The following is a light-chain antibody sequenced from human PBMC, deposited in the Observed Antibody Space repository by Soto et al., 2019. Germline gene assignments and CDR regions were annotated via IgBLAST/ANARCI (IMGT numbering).Light chain of an antibody. V-gene: IGLV1-44*01. J-gene: IGLJ3*02. Sequence: QPVLTQPPSASGTPGQRVTISCSGSSSNIGSNTVNWYQQLPGTAPKLLIYSKNQRPSGVPDRFSGSKSGTSASLAISGLQSEDEADYYCAAWDDSLNGPVFGGGTKVTVL. CDR2: SKN. CDR1: SSNIGSNT. CDR3: AAWDDSLNGPV.